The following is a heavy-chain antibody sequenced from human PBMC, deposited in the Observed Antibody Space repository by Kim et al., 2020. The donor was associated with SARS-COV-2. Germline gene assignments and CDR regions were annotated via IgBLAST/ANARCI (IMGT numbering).Heavy chain of an antibody. J-gene: IGHJ6*02. V-gene: IGHV3-53*01. Sequence: GGSLRLSCAPSGFIVSNTYLSWVRQAPGKGLEWVSVIYTGATTYSADSVKGRFTISRDNSRNTVYLQMNRLRADDTAVYYCSRLGPVTANYYYGMDVWG. CDR2: IYTGATT. CDR1: GFIVSNTY. CDR3: SRLGPVTANYYYGMDV. D-gene: IGHD2-21*02.